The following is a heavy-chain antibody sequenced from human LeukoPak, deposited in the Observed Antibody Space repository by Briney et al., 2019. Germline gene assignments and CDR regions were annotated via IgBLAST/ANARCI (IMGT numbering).Heavy chain of an antibody. J-gene: IGHJ4*02. CDR1: GFTFSSYA. D-gene: IGHD6-13*01. V-gene: IGHV3-30*01. CDR2: ISYDGSNK. CDR3: ARDSRGDIAAAGTPDY. Sequence: PGGSLRLSCAASGFTFSSYAMHWVRQAPGKGLEWVAVISYDGSNKYYADSVKGRFTISRDNSKNTLYLQMNSLRAEDTAVYYCARDSRGDIAAAGTPDYWGQGTLVTVSS.